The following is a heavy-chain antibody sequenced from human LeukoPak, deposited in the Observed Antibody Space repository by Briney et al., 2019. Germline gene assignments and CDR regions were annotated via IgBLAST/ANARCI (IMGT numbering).Heavy chain of an antibody. J-gene: IGHJ4*02. CDR1: GYSFTNYW. V-gene: IGHV5-51*01. CDR2: IYPGDSDT. D-gene: IGHD6-13*01. Sequence: GESLKISCKGSGYSFTNYWIGWVRQMPGKGLEWMGIIYPGDSDTRYSPSFQGQVTISADKSISTAYLQWSSLKASDTAMYYCARRYSSSWYEGNYFDYWVQGXLXTVSS. CDR3: ARRYSSSWYEGNYFDY.